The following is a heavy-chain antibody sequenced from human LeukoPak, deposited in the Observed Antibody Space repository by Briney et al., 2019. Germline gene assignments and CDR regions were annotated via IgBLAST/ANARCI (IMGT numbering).Heavy chain of an antibody. CDR3: ARSMDPPFDY. CDR2: INSDGSST. J-gene: IGHJ4*02. V-gene: IGHV3-74*01. D-gene: IGHD2/OR15-2a*01. CDR1: GFTLSDYW. Sequence: GGSLRLSCAASGFTLSDYWVHWVRQVPGKGLVWVSRINSDGSSTSYADSVKGRFTISRDNAKNTLYLQMSSLRAEDTALYYCARSMDPPFDYWAREPWSSSPQ.